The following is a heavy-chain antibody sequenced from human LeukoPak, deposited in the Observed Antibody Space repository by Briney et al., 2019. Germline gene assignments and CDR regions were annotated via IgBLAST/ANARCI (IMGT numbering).Heavy chain of an antibody. CDR2: IYYSGST. J-gene: IGHJ5*02. CDR3: ARDGFHGFEAAANWFDP. D-gene: IGHD3-10*01. Sequence: PSQTLSLTCTVSGGSISSSSYYWGWIRQPPGKGLEWIGSIYYSGSTYYNPSLKSRVTISVDTSKNQFSLKLSSVTAADTAVYYCARDGFHGFEAAANWFDPWGQGTLVTVSS. CDR1: GGSISSSSYY. V-gene: IGHV4-39*07.